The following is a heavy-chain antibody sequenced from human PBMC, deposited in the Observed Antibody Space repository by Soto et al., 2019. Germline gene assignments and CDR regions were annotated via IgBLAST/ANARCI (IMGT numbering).Heavy chain of an antibody. CDR2: IIPIFGTA. CDR3: ARDQGPMVRGVTPDYGMDV. D-gene: IGHD3-10*01. V-gene: IGHV1-69*13. CDR1: GGTFSSYA. Sequence: ASVKVSCKASGGTFSSYAISWVRQAPGQGLEWMGGIIPIFGTANYAQKFQGRVTITADESTSTAYMELSSLRSEDTAVYYCARDQGPMVRGVTPDYGMDVWGQGTTVTVSS. J-gene: IGHJ6*02.